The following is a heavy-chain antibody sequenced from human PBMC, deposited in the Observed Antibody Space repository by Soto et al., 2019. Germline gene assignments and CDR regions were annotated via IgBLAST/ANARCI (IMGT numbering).Heavy chain of an antibody. V-gene: IGHV1-8*01. Sequence: ASVKVCCKASGYTFTSYDINWVRQATGQGLEWMGWMNPNSGNTGYAQKFQGRVTMTRNTSISTAYMELSSLRAEDTAVYYCEGTCGGDCYSSMDVWGQGTTVTVSS. CDR2: MNPNSGNT. CDR1: GYTFTSYD. CDR3: EGTCGGDCYSSMDV. D-gene: IGHD2-21*02. J-gene: IGHJ6*02.